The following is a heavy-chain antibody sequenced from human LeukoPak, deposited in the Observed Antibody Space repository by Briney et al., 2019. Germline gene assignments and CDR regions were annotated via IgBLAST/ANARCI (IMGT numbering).Heavy chain of an antibody. CDR2: IWYDGSDK. V-gene: IGHV3-33*01. CDR1: GFTFSSYG. Sequence: GGSLRLSCAASGFTFSSYGMHWVRQAPGKGLEWVAVIWYDGSDKYYADSVKGRFTISRDNSNNTLHLQMNSLRAEDTAVYYCARGFLVVTGQGAFDYWGQGTLVTVSS. CDR3: ARGFLVVTGQGAFDY. J-gene: IGHJ4*02. D-gene: IGHD3-22*01.